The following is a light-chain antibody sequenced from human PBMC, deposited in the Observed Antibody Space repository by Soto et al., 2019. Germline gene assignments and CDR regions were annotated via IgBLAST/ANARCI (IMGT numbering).Light chain of an antibody. V-gene: IGLV2-11*01. CDR2: DVS. Sequence: QSALTQPRSVSGSPGQSVTISCTGTSSDVGGYNYVSWYQQHPGKAPKLMNYDVSKRPSGVPDRFSGSKSGNTASLTISGLQAEDEADYYCCSYAGSYSPVVFGGGTKLTVL. J-gene: IGLJ2*01. CDR3: CSYAGSYSPVV. CDR1: SSDVGGYNY.